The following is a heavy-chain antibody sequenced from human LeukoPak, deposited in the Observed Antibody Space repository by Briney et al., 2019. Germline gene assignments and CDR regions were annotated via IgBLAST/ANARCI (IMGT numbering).Heavy chain of an antibody. Sequence: SETLSLTCTVSGGSISRYYWSWIRQPPGKGLEWIGYMYYSGSTNYNPSLKSRVTISADTSKNQFSLKLSSVTAADTAVYYCARSGGYSYGCSFDYWGQGGLVTVSS. CDR2: MYYSGST. J-gene: IGHJ4*02. D-gene: IGHD5-18*01. CDR3: ARSGGYSYGCSFDY. V-gene: IGHV4-59*01. CDR1: GGSISRYY.